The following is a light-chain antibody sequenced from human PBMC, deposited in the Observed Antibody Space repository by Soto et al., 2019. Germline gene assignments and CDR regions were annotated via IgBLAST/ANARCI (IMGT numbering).Light chain of an antibody. Sequence: EIVLTQSPGTLSLSPGERATLSCRASQSVSSSYLAWYQQKPGQAPRLLIYGASSRATGIPERFSGSGSGADFTLTISRLEPEDFAVCYCQQYGSSPPTFGKGTKLEIK. CDR1: QSVSSSY. V-gene: IGKV3-20*01. CDR2: GAS. CDR3: QQYGSSPPT. J-gene: IGKJ2*01.